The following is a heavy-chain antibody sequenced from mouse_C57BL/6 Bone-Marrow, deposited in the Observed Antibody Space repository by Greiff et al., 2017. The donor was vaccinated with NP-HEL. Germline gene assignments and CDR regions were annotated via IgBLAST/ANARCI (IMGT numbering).Heavy chain of an antibody. V-gene: IGHV5-4*03. CDR1: GFTFSSYA. CDR2: ISDGGSYT. CDR3: AANWDGVYAMDY. Sequence: EVKLVESGGGLVKPGGSLKLSCAASGFTFSSYAMSWVRQTPEKRLEWVATISDGGSYTYYPDNVKGRFTISRDNAKNNLYLQMSHLKSEDTAMYYCAANWDGVYAMDYWGQGTSVTVSS. J-gene: IGHJ4*01. D-gene: IGHD4-1*01.